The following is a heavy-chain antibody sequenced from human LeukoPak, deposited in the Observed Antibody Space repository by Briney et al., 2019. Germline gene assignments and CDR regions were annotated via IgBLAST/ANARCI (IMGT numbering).Heavy chain of an antibody. CDR3: AKDSYCSSTSCYVNYFDY. CDR2: IGESGGDT. CDR1: GFTFSSYA. Sequence: GGALRLSCTASGFTFSSYAMNWVRQAPGKGLEWVSGIGESGGDTYYADSVKGVFTISRDNSKNTLYLQMNSLRAEDTAVYYCAKDSYCSSTSCYVNYFDYWGQGRLVTVSS. V-gene: IGHV3-23*01. J-gene: IGHJ4*02. D-gene: IGHD2-2*01.